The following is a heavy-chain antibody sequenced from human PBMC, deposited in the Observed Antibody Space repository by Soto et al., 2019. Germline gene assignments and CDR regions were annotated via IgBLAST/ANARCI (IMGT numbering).Heavy chain of an antibody. Sequence: GASVKVSCKVSGYTLTKFFIHWVRLAPGKGLEWMGGFDPEDGETIYAQKFQGRVTMTEDTSTDTAYMELSSLRSEDTAVYYCATSPQNILAAAFDYWGQGTLVTVSS. CDR3: ATSPQNILAAAFDY. CDR1: GYTLTKFF. D-gene: IGHD5-12*01. J-gene: IGHJ4*02. CDR2: FDPEDGET. V-gene: IGHV1-24*01.